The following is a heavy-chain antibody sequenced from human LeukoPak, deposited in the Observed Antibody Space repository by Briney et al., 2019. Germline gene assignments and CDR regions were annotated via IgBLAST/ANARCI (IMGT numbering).Heavy chain of an antibody. CDR3: AREGGVGATNASHYYYGMDV. V-gene: IGHV3-23*01. CDR2: INIGVGTT. CDR1: GFIFGTYS. Sequence: GGSLRLSCAASGFIFGTYSMTWVRLAPGKGLEWVSTINIGVGTTYYADSVRGRFTISRDNSKNTLYLQMNSLRAEDTAVYYCAREGGVGATNASHYYYGMDVWGQGTTVTVSS. D-gene: IGHD1-26*01. J-gene: IGHJ6*02.